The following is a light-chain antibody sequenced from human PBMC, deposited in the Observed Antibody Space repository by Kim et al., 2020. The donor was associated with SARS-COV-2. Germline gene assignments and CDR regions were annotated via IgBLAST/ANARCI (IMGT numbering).Light chain of an antibody. J-gene: IGKJ5*01. CDR3: QQRSNWPPIT. V-gene: IGKV3-11*01. CDR1: QSVSSY. Sequence: SPGESATLSCRASQSVSSYLAWYQQKPGQAPRLLIYDASNRATGIPARFSGSGSGTDFTLTISSLEPEDFAVYYCQQRSNWPPITIGQGTRLEIK. CDR2: DAS.